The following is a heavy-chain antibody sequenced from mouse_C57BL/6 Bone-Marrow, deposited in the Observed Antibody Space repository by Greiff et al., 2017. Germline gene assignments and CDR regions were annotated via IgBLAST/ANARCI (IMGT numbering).Heavy chain of an antibody. Sequence: VQLQQSGAELARPGASVKLSCKASGYTFTSYGISWVKQRTGQGLEWIGEIYPRSGNTYYNEKFKGKATLTADKASSTAYMELRSLTSEDSAVYFCARLGLRRYYAMDYWGQGTSVTVSS. CDR3: ARLGLRRYYAMDY. J-gene: IGHJ4*01. CDR1: GYTFTSYG. V-gene: IGHV1-81*01. D-gene: IGHD2-2*01. CDR2: IYPRSGNT.